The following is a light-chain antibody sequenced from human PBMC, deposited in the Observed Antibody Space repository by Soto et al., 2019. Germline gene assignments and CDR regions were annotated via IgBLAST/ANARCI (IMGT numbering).Light chain of an antibody. Sequence: DIQMTQSPSTLSASVGGRVTISCRASQNINNLLAWYQQKPGKVPKLLIYKASSLESGVPSRFSGSGSGTDFTLTISSLQPDDFATYYCQHCYTYPYTFGQGTKLEIK. J-gene: IGKJ2*01. CDR3: QHCYTYPYT. CDR2: KAS. CDR1: QNINNL. V-gene: IGKV1-5*03.